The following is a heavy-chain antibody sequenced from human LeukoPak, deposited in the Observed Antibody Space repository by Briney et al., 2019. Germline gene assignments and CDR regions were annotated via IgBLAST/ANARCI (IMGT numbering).Heavy chain of an antibody. CDR2: INQAGTGK. CDR1: GFTFTDYW. D-gene: IGHD6-25*01. V-gene: IGHV3-7*01. J-gene: IGHJ4*02. CDR3: ARDRRSSAGSDF. Sequence: GGSLRLPCSASGFTFTDYWMSWVRQAPGGGLEWVANINQAGTGKYYLDSLKGRFSISRDNTRNSLFLQMHSLRADDTAVYYCARDRRSSAGSDFWGQGTRVTVSS.